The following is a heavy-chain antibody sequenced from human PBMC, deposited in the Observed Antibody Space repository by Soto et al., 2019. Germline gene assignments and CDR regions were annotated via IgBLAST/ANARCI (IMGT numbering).Heavy chain of an antibody. CDR3: AREPYYYDSSGYYN. CDR2: ISSSSSYI. V-gene: IGHV3-21*01. CDR1: GFTFSSYS. D-gene: IGHD3-22*01. Sequence: EVQLVESGGGLVKPGGSLRLSCAASGFTFSSYSMNWVRQAPGKGLEWVSSISSSSSYIYYADSVKGRFTISRDNAKNSLYLQMNSRRAEETAVYYCAREPYYYDSSGYYNWGQEPWSPSPQ. J-gene: IGHJ4*01.